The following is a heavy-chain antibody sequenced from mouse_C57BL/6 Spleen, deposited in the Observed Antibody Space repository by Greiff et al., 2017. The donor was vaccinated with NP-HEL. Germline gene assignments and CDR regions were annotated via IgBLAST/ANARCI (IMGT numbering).Heavy chain of an antibody. CDR1: GYTFTSYG. D-gene: IGHD2-4*01. CDR3: ARWGDYDVGDWYFDV. J-gene: IGHJ1*03. V-gene: IGHV1-81*01. Sequence: VQLQQSGAELARPGASVKLSCKASGYTFTSYGISWVKQRTGQGLEWIGEIYPRSGNTYYNEKFKGKATLTADKSSSTAYMQLRSLTSEDSAVYFCARWGDYDVGDWYFDVWGTGTTVTVSS. CDR2: IYPRSGNT.